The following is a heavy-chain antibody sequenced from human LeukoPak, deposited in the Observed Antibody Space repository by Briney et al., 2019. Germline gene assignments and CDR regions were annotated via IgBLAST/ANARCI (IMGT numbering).Heavy chain of an antibody. V-gene: IGHV4-61*02. J-gene: IGHJ4*02. D-gene: IGHD3-22*01. CDR1: GGSISSGSYY. CDR3: ASSGVITKKSLFDY. Sequence: PSETLSLTCTVSGGSISSGSYYWSWIRQPAGKGLEWIGRIYTSGSTNYNPSLKSRVTISVDTSKNQFSLKLSSVTAADTAVYYCASSGVITKKSLFDYWGQGTLVTVSS. CDR2: IYTSGST.